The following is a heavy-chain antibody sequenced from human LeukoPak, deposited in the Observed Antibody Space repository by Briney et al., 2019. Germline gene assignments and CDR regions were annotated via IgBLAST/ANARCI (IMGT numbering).Heavy chain of an antibody. CDR2: ISSSGTTI. Sequence: PGGSLRLSCAASGFTFSDYYMSWIRRAPGKGLEWVSYISSSGTTIYYADSVKGRFTISRDNAKNSLYLQMNSLRAEDTAVYYCARGTYGGTYYFDYWGQGTLVTVSS. CDR3: ARGTYGGTYYFDY. D-gene: IGHD4-23*01. J-gene: IGHJ4*02. CDR1: GFTFSDYY. V-gene: IGHV3-11*01.